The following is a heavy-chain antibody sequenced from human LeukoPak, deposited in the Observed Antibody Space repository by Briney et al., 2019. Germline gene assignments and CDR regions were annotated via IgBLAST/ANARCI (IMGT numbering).Heavy chain of an antibody. Sequence: PGGSLRLSCAASGFTFSSYWMHWVRQAPGKGLVWVSRINSDGSSTGYADSVKGRFTISRDNAKNTLYLQMNSLRAEDTAVYYCAIGYCSGGSCYFDYWGQGTLVTVSS. CDR2: INSDGSST. CDR1: GFTFSSYW. J-gene: IGHJ4*02. D-gene: IGHD2-15*01. V-gene: IGHV3-74*01. CDR3: AIGYCSGGSCYFDY.